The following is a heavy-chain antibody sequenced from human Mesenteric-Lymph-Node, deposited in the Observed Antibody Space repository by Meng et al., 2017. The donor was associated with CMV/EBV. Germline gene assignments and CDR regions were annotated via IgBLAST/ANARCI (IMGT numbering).Heavy chain of an antibody. CDR1: GGTFSSYT. CDR2: IIPILGIA. D-gene: IGHD6-13*01. Sequence: QVQLVQSGAEVKKPGSSLKVPCKASGGTFSSYTSSWVRQAPGQGLEWMGRIIPILGIANYAQKFQGRVTITADKSTRTAYMELSSLRSEDTAVYYCAGGIAAAGSRWFDPWGQGTLVTVSS. J-gene: IGHJ5*02. CDR3: AGGIAAAGSRWFDP. V-gene: IGHV1-69*02.